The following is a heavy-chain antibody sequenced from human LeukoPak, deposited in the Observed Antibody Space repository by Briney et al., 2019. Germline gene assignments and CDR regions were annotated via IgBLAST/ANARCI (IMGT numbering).Heavy chain of an antibody. D-gene: IGHD3-10*01. CDR2: IISIFGTA. Sequence: SVKVSCKASGGTFSSYAISWVRQAPGQGLEWMGGIISIFGTANYAQKFQGRVTITADESTSTAYMELSSLRSEDTAVYYCARDLDYYGSKWFDPWGQGTLVTVSS. J-gene: IGHJ5*02. CDR3: ARDLDYYGSKWFDP. CDR1: GGTFSSYA. V-gene: IGHV1-69*13.